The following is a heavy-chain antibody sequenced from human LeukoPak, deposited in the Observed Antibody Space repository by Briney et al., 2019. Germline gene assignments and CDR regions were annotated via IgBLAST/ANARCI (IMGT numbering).Heavy chain of an antibody. V-gene: IGHV4-61*02. CDR3: ARDRRAGMADY. D-gene: IGHD6-19*01. CDR2: IYTSGST. CDR1: GGSISSGSYY. J-gene: IGHJ4*02. Sequence: SETLSLTCTVSGGSISSGSYYWSWIRQPAGKGLEWIGRIYTSGSTNYNPSLKSRVTISVDTSKNQFSLKLSSVTAADTAVYYCARDRRAGMADYWGQGTLVTVSS.